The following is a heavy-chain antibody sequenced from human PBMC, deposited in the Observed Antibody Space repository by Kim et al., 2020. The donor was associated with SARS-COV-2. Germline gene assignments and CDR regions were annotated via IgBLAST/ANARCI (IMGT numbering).Heavy chain of an antibody. Sequence: SETLSLTCTVSGGSISSSSYYWGWIRQPPGKGLEWIGSIYYSGSTYYNPSLKSRVTISVDTSKNQFSLKLSSVTAADTAVYYCARDLVVVVPAGPYYFDYRGQGTLVTVSS. J-gene: IGHJ4*02. CDR2: IYYSGST. D-gene: IGHD2-2*01. CDR3: ARDLVVVVPAGPYYFDY. V-gene: IGHV4-39*07. CDR1: GGSISSSSYY.